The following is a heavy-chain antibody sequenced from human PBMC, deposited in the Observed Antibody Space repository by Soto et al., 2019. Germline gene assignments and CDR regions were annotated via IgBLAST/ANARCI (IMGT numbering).Heavy chain of an antibody. Sequence: QVQLVESGGGVVQPGRSLRLSCAASGFTFSSYGMHWVRQAPGKGLEWVAVIWSDGSNEYYADSVRGRFTISRDNSKNTLYLQMNSLRAEDTAVYYCARDRDVDYYGRFDCWGQGTLVTVSS. CDR2: IWSDGSNE. V-gene: IGHV3-33*01. J-gene: IGHJ4*02. CDR3: ARDRDVDYYGRFDC. CDR1: GFTFSSYG. D-gene: IGHD3-10*01.